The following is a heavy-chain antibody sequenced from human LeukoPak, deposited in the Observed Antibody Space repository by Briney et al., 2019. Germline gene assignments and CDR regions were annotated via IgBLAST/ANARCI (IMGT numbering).Heavy chain of an antibody. D-gene: IGHD3-22*01. Sequence: GGSLRLSCAASGFTFSSYEMNWVRQAPGKGLEWVSYISSSGSTIYYADSVKGRFTISRDNAKNSLYLQMNSLRAEDTAVYYCARGYYYYSSGYYYSSSDFDYWGQGTLVTVSS. CDR3: ARGYYYYSSGYYYSSSDFDY. CDR1: GFTFSSYE. V-gene: IGHV3-48*03. J-gene: IGHJ4*02. CDR2: ISSSGSTI.